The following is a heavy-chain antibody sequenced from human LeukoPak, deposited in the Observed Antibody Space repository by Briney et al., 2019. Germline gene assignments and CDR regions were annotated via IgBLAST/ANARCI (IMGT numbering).Heavy chain of an antibody. D-gene: IGHD5-24*01. J-gene: IGHJ4*02. V-gene: IGHV1-69*05. CDR3: ARSKRGDGYNNYTPHYFDY. Sequence: SVKVSCKASGYTFTGYHMHWVRQAPGQGLEWMGRIIPIFGTANYAQKFQGRVTITTDESTSTAYMELSSLRSEDTAVYYCARSKRGDGYNNYTPHYFDYWGQGTLVSVSS. CDR2: IIPIFGTA. CDR1: GYTFTGYH.